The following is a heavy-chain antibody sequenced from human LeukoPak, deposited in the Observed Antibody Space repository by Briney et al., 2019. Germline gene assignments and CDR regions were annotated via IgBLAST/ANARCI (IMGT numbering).Heavy chain of an antibody. CDR2: INPNSGGT. D-gene: IGHD5-18*01. CDR1: GFTFISYG. J-gene: IGHJ4*02. Sequence: PGGSLRLSCAASGFTFISYGMHWVRQAPGQGLEWMGWINPNSGGTNYAQKFQGRVTMTRDTSISTAYMELSRLRSDDTAVYYCARGGYSYGYWGSYWGQGTLVTVSS. CDR3: ARGGYSYGYWGSY. V-gene: IGHV1-2*02.